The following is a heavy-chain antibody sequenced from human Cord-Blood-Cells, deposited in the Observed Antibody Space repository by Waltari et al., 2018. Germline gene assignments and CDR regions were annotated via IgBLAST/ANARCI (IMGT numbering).Heavy chain of an antibody. V-gene: IGHV3-9*01. CDR1: GFTFDDYA. J-gene: IGHJ3*02. CDR3: AKEGDWTVPAAKAAFDI. Sequence: EVQLVESGGGLVQPGRSLRLSCAASGFTFDDYAMHWVRQAPGKGLEWVSGISWNSGSIGYADSVKGRVTISRDNAKNSLYLQMNSLRAEDTALYYCAKEGDWTVPAAKAAFDIWGQGTMVTVSS. CDR2: ISWNSGSI. D-gene: IGHD2-2*01.